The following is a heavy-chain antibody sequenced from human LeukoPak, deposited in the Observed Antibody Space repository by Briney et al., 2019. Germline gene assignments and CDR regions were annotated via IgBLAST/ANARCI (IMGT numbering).Heavy chain of an antibody. Sequence: ATVKISCKVSGYTFTDYYMHWVQQAPGKGLEWMGLVDPEDGETIYAEKFQGRVTITADTSTDTAYMELSSLRSEDTAVYYRATVPYDFWSGYYTVNDYWGQGTLVTVSS. V-gene: IGHV1-69-2*01. CDR2: VDPEDGET. D-gene: IGHD3-3*01. CDR1: GYTFTDYY. CDR3: ATVPYDFWSGYYTVNDY. J-gene: IGHJ4*02.